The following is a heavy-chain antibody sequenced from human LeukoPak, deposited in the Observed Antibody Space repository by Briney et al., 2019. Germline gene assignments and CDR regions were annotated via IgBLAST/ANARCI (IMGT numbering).Heavy chain of an antibody. J-gene: IGHJ4*02. V-gene: IGHV4-34*01. CDR2: INHSGST. CDR1: GGSFSGYY. D-gene: IGHD3-22*01. CDR3: ARGRMGYYDSSGYYYEKSLDY. Sequence: PSETLSLTCAVYGGSFSGYYWSWIRQPPGKGLEWIGEINHSGSTNYNPSLKSRVTISVDTSKNQFSLKLSSVTAADTAVYYCARGRMGYYDSSGYYYEKSLDYWGQGTLVTVSS.